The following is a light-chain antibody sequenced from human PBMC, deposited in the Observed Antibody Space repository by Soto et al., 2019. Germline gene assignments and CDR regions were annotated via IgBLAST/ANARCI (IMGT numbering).Light chain of an antibody. CDR2: DVS. V-gene: IGLV2-11*01. Sequence: QSALTQPRSVSGSPGQSVTISCTGTSSDVGGYNYVSWYQQHPGKAPKLMIYDVSKRPSGVPDRFAGSKSGNTASLTISGLQAEDEARYYCCSYAGSYTFAYVFGTGTKLTVL. CDR3: CSYAGSYTFAYV. CDR1: SSDVGGYNY. J-gene: IGLJ1*01.